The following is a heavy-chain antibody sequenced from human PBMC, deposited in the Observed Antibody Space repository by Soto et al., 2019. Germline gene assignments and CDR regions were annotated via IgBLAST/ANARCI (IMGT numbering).Heavy chain of an antibody. J-gene: IGHJ4*02. Sequence: QVQLVQSGAEVKKPGASVKVSGKTSGYTFTTYGISWVRQAPGQGLEWMGWISTDIGNTNYAQKVQDRVTMTTDTSTSTAYMELRSLRSDDTAVYYCARFNCISSSCYEGYFDYWGQGTLVTVSS. CDR2: ISTDIGNT. D-gene: IGHD2-2*01. V-gene: IGHV1-18*01. CDR1: GYTFTTYG. CDR3: ARFNCISSSCYEGYFDY.